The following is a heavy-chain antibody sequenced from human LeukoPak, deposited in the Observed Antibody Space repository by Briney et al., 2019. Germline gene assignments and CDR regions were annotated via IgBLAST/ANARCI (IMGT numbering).Heavy chain of an antibody. V-gene: IGHV3-9*01. D-gene: IGHD6-13*01. CDR2: ISWNSGSI. CDR1: GFTFDDYA. Sequence: GGSLRLSCAASGFTFDDYAMHWVRQAPGKGLEWVSGISWNSGSIGYADSVKGRFTISRDNAKNSLYLQMNSLRAEDTALYYCAKDSKDSSSWDFDYWGQGTLVTVSS. CDR3: AKDSKDSSSWDFDY. J-gene: IGHJ4*02.